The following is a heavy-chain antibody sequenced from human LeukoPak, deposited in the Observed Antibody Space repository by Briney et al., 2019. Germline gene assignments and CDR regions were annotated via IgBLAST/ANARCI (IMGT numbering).Heavy chain of an antibody. J-gene: IGHJ4*02. Sequence: PSETLSLTCTVSGGSISSYYWSWIRQPAGKGLEWIGRIYTTGSTNYNPSLKSRVTMSVDTSKNQFSLKLSSVTAADTAVCYCARQLVHYDFWSGYSIGHFDYWGQGTLVTVSS. V-gene: IGHV4-4*07. CDR2: IYTTGST. CDR3: ARQLVHYDFWSGYSIGHFDY. D-gene: IGHD3-3*01. CDR1: GGSISSYY.